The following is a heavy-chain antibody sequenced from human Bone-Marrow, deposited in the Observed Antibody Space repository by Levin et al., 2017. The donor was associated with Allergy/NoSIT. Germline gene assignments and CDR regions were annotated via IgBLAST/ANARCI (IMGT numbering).Heavy chain of an antibody. CDR1: GIRVSDAW. CDR2: INTKSYGGTI. Sequence: GESLKISCAASGIRVSDAWMSWVRQVPGKGLEWVGRINTKSYGGTIEYAAPVNGRFTISRDDSKNTVDLQMDSLKTEDTGMYYCTRDHNGGLYFYYMDVWGEGTTVTVYS. V-gene: IGHV3-15*01. D-gene: IGHD2-8*01. CDR3: TRDHNGGLYFYYMDV. J-gene: IGHJ6*03.